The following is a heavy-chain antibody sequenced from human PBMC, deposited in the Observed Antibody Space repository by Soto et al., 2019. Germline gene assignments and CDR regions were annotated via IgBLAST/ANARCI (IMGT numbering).Heavy chain of an antibody. CDR3: ASPRVNSYGSIDY. CDR2: IYDSGST. Sequence: QVQLQESGPGLVKPSQTLSLTCTVSGASISSGGYYWSWIRQHPGKGLEWIGYIYDSGSTYYNPSLQSRVSISVDTSENQFSLKLSSVNAADTAVYYCASPRVNSYGSIDYWGQGTLVTVSS. V-gene: IGHV4-31*03. CDR1: GASISSGGYY. J-gene: IGHJ4*02. D-gene: IGHD5-18*01.